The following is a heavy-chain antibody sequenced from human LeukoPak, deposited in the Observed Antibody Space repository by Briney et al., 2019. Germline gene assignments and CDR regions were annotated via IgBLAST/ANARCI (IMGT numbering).Heavy chain of an antibody. CDR3: ARARQIAAAGTFPFQH. V-gene: IGHV1-8*01. D-gene: IGHD6-13*01. J-gene: IGHJ1*01. Sequence: GASVKVSCKASGYTFTSYDTNWVRQATGQGLEWMGWMNPNSGNTGYAQKFQGRVTMTRNTSISTAYMELSSLRSEDTAVYYCARARQIAAAGTFPFQHWGQGPWSPSPQ. CDR1: GYTFTSYD. CDR2: MNPNSGNT.